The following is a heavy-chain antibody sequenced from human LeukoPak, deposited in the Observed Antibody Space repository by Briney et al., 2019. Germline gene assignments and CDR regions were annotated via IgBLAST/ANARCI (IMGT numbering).Heavy chain of an antibody. Sequence: GSLRLSCASSGFTFSNYWVSWFRQAPGQVLEWVASIKQDGSERYYVDSVKGRFTISRDNDKNSLFLQLSSLRVEDTAVYYCARGSMHIYHLYTDYWGQGTLVTVSS. CDR2: IKQDGSER. CDR3: ARGSMHIYHLYTDY. D-gene: IGHD3-16*02. V-gene: IGHV3-7*01. J-gene: IGHJ4*02. CDR1: GFTFSNYW.